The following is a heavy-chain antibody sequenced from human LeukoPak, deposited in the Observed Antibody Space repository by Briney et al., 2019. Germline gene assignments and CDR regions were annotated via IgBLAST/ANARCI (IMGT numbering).Heavy chain of an antibody. J-gene: IGHJ5*02. Sequence: GESLRLSCATSGFTFSSYAMTWVRQAPGKGLDWVALISASGGGTYYADSVKVRFTISRDNSKIIVYLQMNSVRVEDTAQYFCANDRDCSGVSCYRTAFDHWGQGTLVAVSS. CDR1: GFTFSSYA. V-gene: IGHV3-23*01. CDR3: ANDRDCSGVSCYRTAFDH. CDR2: ISASGGGT. D-gene: IGHD2-8*02.